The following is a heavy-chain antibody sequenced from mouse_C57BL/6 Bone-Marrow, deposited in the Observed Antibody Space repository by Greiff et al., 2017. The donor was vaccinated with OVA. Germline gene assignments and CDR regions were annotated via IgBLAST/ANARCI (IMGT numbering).Heavy chain of an antibody. CDR1: GFTFSDAW. J-gene: IGHJ2*01. CDR3: TAYYSNYVGTSFDY. CDR2: IRNKANNHAT. V-gene: IGHV6-6*01. Sequence: EVKLMESGGGLVQPGGSMKLSCAASGFTFSDAWMDWVRQSPEKGLEWVAEIRNKANNHATYYAESVKGRFTISRDDSKSSVYLQMNSLRAEDTGIYYCTAYYSNYVGTSFDYWGQGTTLTVSS. D-gene: IGHD2-5*01.